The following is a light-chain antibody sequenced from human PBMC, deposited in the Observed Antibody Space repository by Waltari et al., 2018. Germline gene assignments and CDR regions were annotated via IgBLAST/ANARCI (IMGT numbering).Light chain of an antibody. Sequence: QSVLTQPPSASGNPGQSVAISCSGRSPNIGSNSVYWYQHLPGTAPKLLIYMSDQRPSGVPDRFFGSKSGTSASLAIRGLRSEDEADYYCAAWDDSLSGFYVFGTGTKVTVL. J-gene: IGLJ1*01. CDR3: AAWDDSLSGFYV. CDR1: SPNIGSNS. CDR2: MSD. V-gene: IGLV1-47*01.